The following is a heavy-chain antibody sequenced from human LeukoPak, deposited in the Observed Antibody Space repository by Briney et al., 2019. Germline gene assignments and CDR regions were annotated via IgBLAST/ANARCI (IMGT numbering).Heavy chain of an antibody. Sequence: SETLSLTCTVSGGSISSYYWSWIRQPAGKGLEWIGRIYTSGTTNYNPSLMSQVTMSVDTSKSQFSLKLTSVTAADTAVYYCARGTGTTNFDYWGQGTLVTVSS. CDR1: GGSISSYY. V-gene: IGHV4-4*07. J-gene: IGHJ4*02. CDR2: IYTSGTT. CDR3: ARGTGTTNFDY. D-gene: IGHD1-7*01.